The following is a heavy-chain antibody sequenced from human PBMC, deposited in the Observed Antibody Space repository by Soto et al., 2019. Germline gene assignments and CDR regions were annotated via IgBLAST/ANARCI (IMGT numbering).Heavy chain of an antibody. D-gene: IGHD3-22*01. CDR1: GYTFTSFA. CDR3: ARSRYYYDSSGYPNWFDP. J-gene: IGHJ5*02. Sequence: ASVKVSCKASGYTFTSFAIHWVRQAPGQGLEWLGWINAGNGNAKYSQKFQGRVTMTRDTSTSIAFMELSSLRSEDTAVYYCARSRYYYDSSGYPNWFDPWGQGTLVTV. CDR2: INAGNGNA. V-gene: IGHV1-3*01.